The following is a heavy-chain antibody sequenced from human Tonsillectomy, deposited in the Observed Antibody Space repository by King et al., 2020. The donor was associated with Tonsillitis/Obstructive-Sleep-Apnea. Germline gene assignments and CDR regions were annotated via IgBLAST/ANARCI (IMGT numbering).Heavy chain of an antibody. J-gene: IGHJ4*02. Sequence: VQLQQWGAGLLKPSETLSLTCAVYGGSFNGYYWTWIRQPPGKGLEWIGEISHSGSTSYNPSLKSRATMAVDTSTNQFSLKLNSVTAADTAVYYCASGSVGPRLGYWGQGTLVTVSS. CDR2: ISHSGST. D-gene: IGHD6-6*01. CDR3: ASGSVGPRLGY. CDR1: GGSFNGYY. V-gene: IGHV4-34*01.